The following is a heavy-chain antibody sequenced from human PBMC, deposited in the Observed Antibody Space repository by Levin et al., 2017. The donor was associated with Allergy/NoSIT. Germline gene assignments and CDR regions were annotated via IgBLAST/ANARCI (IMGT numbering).Heavy chain of an antibody. CDR3: AKDFSSWTSYYFDY. Sequence: GGSLRLSCAASGFTFSSYGMHWVRQAPGKGLEWVAVISYDGSNKYYADSVKGRFTISRDNSKNTLYLQMNSLRAEDTAVYYCAKDFSSWTSYYFDYWGQGTLVTVSS. CDR2: ISYDGSNK. CDR1: GFTFSSYG. D-gene: IGHD6-13*01. J-gene: IGHJ4*02. V-gene: IGHV3-30*18.